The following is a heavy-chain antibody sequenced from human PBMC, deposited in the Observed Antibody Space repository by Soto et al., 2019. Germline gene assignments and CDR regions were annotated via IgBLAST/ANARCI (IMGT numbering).Heavy chain of an antibody. CDR2: IWYDGSNK. Sequence: QVQLVESGGGVVQPGRSLRLSCAASEFTFSSYGMHWVRQAPGKGLEWVAVIWYDGSNKNYADSVKGRFTISRDNSKNTLYLQMNSLRAEDTAVYYCARDSHPDILTGCLDSWGQGTLVTVSS. J-gene: IGHJ5*01. V-gene: IGHV3-33*01. CDR1: EFTFSSYG. CDR3: ARDSHPDILTGCLDS. D-gene: IGHD3-9*01.